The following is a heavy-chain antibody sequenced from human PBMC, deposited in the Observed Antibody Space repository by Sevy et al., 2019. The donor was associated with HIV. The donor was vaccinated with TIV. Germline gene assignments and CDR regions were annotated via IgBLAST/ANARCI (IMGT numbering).Heavy chain of an antibody. D-gene: IGHD2-2*01. Sequence: GGSLRLSCAASGFTFSDYYMSWIRQAPGKGLEWVSYISSSGSTIYYADSVKGRFTISRDNAKNSLYLQMNSLRAEDTAVYYCVRVGYCSSTSCYFDSSSLYYFDYWGQGTLVTVSS. CDR2: ISSSGSTI. CDR1: GFTFSDYY. V-gene: IGHV3-11*01. J-gene: IGHJ4*02. CDR3: VRVGYCSSTSCYFDSSSLYYFDY.